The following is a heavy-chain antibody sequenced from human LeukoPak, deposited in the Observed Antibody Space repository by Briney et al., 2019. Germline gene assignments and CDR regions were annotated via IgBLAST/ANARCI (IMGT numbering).Heavy chain of an antibody. CDR2: IYYSGST. J-gene: IGHJ4*02. V-gene: IGHV4-39*07. CDR3: ARTGSTVTMLYPFDH. D-gene: IGHD4-17*01. CDR1: GGSISSGSYY. Sequence: SETLSLTCTVSGGSISSGSYYWGWIRQPPGKGLEWIGSIYYSGSTYYNPSLKSRVSISVDTSKNQFSLKLSSVTAADTAVYYCARTGSTVTMLYPFDHWGQGTLVTVSS.